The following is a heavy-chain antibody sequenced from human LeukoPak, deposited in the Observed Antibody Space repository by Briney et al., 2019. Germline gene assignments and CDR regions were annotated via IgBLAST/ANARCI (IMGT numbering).Heavy chain of an antibody. CDR3: ARRWNYGRNYYIDV. J-gene: IGHJ6*03. D-gene: IGHD1-7*01. CDR1: GDSISSYH. V-gene: IGHV4-34*01. CDR2: INDSGRI. Sequence: SETLSLTCTVSGDSISSYHWSWIRQPPGKGLEWIGEINDSGRINYNPSLMSRVTVSVDTSKNQFSLRLTSVTATDTAVYYCARRWNYGRNYYIDVWGNGATVSVSS.